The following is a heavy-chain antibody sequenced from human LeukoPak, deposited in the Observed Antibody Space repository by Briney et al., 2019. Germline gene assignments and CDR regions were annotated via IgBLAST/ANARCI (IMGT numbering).Heavy chain of an antibody. Sequence: PGGSLRLSCAASGFTFSSCEMNWVRQAPGKGLEWVSYISSSGSTIYYADSVKGRFTISRDNAKNSLYLQMNSLRAEDTAVYYCARDAPGYCSSTSCYAPFDYWGQGTLVTVSS. J-gene: IGHJ4*02. V-gene: IGHV3-48*03. CDR2: ISSSGSTI. CDR3: ARDAPGYCSSTSCYAPFDY. CDR1: GFTFSSCE. D-gene: IGHD2-2*01.